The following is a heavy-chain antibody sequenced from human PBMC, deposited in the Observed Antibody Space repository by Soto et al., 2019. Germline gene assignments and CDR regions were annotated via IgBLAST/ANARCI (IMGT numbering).Heavy chain of an antibody. J-gene: IGHJ6*02. D-gene: IGHD3-3*01. CDR1: GGSISSGGYY. V-gene: IGHV4-31*03. Sequence: SETLSLTCTVSGGSISSGGYYWSWIRQHPGKGLEWIGYIYYSGSTYYNPSLKSRVTISVDTSKNQFSLKLSSVTAADTALYYCARDPGGWYDFFLHGMDVWGQGTTVTVSS. CDR2: IYYSGST. CDR3: ARDPGGWYDFFLHGMDV.